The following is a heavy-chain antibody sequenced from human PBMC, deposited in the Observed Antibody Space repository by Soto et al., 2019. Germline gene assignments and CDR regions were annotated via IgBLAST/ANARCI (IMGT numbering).Heavy chain of an antibody. D-gene: IGHD6-13*01. Sequence: GGSLRLSCAASGFTFSSYAMSWVRQAPGKGLEWVSAISGSGGSTYYADSVKGRFTISRENSKNTLYLQMNSLRAEDTAVYYCARGLSGYSSSWYGSKDYWGQGTLVTVSS. CDR1: GFTFSSYA. CDR2: ISGSGGST. CDR3: ARGLSGYSSSWYGSKDY. J-gene: IGHJ4*02. V-gene: IGHV3-23*01.